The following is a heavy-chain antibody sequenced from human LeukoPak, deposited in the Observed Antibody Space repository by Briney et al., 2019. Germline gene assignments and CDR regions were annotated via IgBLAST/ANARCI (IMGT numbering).Heavy chain of an antibody. CDR1: GYTFTSYY. CDR3: AREEADYYFGMDV. CDR2: IDPGGGST. V-gene: IGHV1-46*01. J-gene: IGHJ6*02. Sequence: ASVKVSCKASGYTFTSYYVDWVRQAPGQGLEWMGIIDPGGGSTSCAQKFQGRVTMTRDTSTSTVYMELSSLRSEDTAVYYCAREEADYYFGMDVWGQGTTVTVSS.